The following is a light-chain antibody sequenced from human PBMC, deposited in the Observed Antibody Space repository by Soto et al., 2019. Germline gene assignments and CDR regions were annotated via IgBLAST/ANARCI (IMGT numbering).Light chain of an antibody. J-gene: IGKJ5*01. Sequence: EIVLTQCPVTLSLSPGERAALSCRASQSVSSRLAWYQQRPGQAPRLLISGASSRATGIPDRFSGSGSGTDFTLTISRLEPEDFALYYCQHYAHNSPITFGQGTRLEIK. CDR3: QHYAHNSPIT. CDR2: GAS. V-gene: IGKV3-20*01. CDR1: QSVSSR.